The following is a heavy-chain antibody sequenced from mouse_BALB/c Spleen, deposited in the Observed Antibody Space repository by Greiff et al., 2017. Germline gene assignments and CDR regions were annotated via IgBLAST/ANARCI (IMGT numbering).Heavy chain of an antibody. CDR1: GFTFSSFG. D-gene: IGHD2-14*01. J-gene: IGHJ2*01. Sequence: EVMLVESGGGLVQPGGSRKFSCAASGFTFSSFGMHWVSQAPEKGLEWVAYISSGSSTIYYADTVKGRFTIFRDNPKNTLFLQMTSLRSEDTAMYYGARDRKLRNYFDYWGQGTTLTVSS. CDR3: ARDRKLRNYFDY. CDR2: ISSGSSTI. V-gene: IGHV5-17*02.